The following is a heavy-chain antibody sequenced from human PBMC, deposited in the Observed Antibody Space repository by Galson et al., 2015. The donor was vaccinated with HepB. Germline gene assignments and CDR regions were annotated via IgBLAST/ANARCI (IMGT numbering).Heavy chain of an antibody. D-gene: IGHD4-23*01. CDR1: GFNFRFFD. V-gene: IGHV3-23*01. CDR3: AKDVGGGAGGWPHDH. CDR2: ISGSGRKT. J-gene: IGHJ5*02. Sequence: SLRLSCAASGFNFRFFDMSWVRQAPGKGLEWVSDISGSGRKTNYADSVKGRFTVSRDNSRNTLYLQVSSLTAEDTAVYYCAKDVGGGAGGWPHDHRGQGTLVAVAS.